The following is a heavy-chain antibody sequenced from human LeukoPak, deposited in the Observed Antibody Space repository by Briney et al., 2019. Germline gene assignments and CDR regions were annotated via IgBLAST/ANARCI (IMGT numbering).Heavy chain of an antibody. CDR1: GGTFSSYA. J-gene: IGHJ5*02. D-gene: IGHD6-19*01. V-gene: IGHV1-69*01. CDR3: AIAVAPNWFDP. Sequence: ASVEVSCKASGGTFSSYAISWVRQAPRQGLEWMGGIIPIFGKANYAQKFQGRVTITADESTSTAYMELRSLRSDDTAVYYCAIAVAPNWFDPWGQGTLVTVSS. CDR2: IIPIFGKA.